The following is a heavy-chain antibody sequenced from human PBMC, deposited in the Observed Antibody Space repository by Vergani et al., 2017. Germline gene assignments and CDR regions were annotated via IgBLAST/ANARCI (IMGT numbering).Heavy chain of an antibody. Sequence: EVQLVESGGGVVRPGGSLRLSCAASGFTFGDYDMNWVRQAPGKGLEWVSRVKWNGDSSVYADSVTGRFTISRDNAKNSLYLQITSLRAADTAFYYCARRGSGNTYYFVYWGQGALVTVSS. CDR2: VKWNGDSS. CDR1: GFTFGDYD. J-gene: IGHJ4*02. D-gene: IGHD3-10*01. CDR3: ARRGSGNTYYFVY. V-gene: IGHV3-20*04.